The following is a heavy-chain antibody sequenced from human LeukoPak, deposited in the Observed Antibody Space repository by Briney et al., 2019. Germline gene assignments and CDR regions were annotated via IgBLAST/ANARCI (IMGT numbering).Heavy chain of an antibody. CDR3: ARVLGEIAVAGTGYFDY. V-gene: IGHV3-48*03. D-gene: IGHD6-19*01. J-gene: IGHJ4*02. Sequence: GGSLRLSCAASGFTFSSYEMNWVRQAPGKGLEWVSYISSSGSTIYYADSVKGRFTISRDNAKNSLYLQMNSLRAEDTAVYYCARVLGEIAVAGTGYFDYWGQGTLVTVSS. CDR1: GFTFSSYE. CDR2: ISSSGSTI.